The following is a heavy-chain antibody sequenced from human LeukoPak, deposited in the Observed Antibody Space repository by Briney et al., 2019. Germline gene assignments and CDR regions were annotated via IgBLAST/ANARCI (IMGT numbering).Heavy chain of an antibody. J-gene: IGHJ3*02. V-gene: IGHV1-69*06. Sequence: GASVKVSCKASGYTFTSYGISWVRQAPGQGLEWMGGIIPIFGTANYAQKFQGRVTITADKSTSTAYMELSSLRSEDTAVYYCARDLPYSSGSGRAFDIWGQGTMVTVSS. CDR2: IIPIFGTA. CDR1: GYTFTSYG. CDR3: ARDLPYSSGSGRAFDI. D-gene: IGHD6-19*01.